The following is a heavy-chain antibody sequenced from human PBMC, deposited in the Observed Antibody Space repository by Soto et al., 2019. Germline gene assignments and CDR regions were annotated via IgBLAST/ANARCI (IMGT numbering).Heavy chain of an antibody. CDR3: ARGLLWFGELFPDYYYMDV. Sequence: SETLSLTCTVSGGSISSGGYYWSWIRQHPGKGLEWIGYIYYSGSTYYNPSLKSRVTTSVDTSKNQFSLKLSSVTAADTAVYYCARGLLWFGELFPDYYYMDVWGKGTTVTVSS. CDR2: IYYSGST. J-gene: IGHJ6*03. CDR1: GGSISSGGYY. D-gene: IGHD3-10*01. V-gene: IGHV4-31*03.